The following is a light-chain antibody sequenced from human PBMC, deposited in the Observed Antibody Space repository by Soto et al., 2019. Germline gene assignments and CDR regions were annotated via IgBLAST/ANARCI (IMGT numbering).Light chain of an antibody. CDR3: QQYSSYWT. V-gene: IGKV1-5*03. J-gene: IGKJ1*01. CDR1: QSISPW. CDR2: KSS. Sequence: DIQMTQSPSTLSASVGDRVTITCRASQSISPWLAWYQQKPGKAPTLLIYKSSSLESGVPSRFSGSGSGTEFTLTISSLQPDYFATYYCQQYSSYWTFGQGTKVEMK.